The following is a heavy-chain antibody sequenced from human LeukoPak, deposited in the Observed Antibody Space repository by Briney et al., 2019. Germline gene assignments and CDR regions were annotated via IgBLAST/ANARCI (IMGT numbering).Heavy chain of an antibody. V-gene: IGHV1-18*01. Sequence: ASVKVSCKASGYTFTSYGISWVRQAPGQGLEWMGWISAYNGNTNYAQKLQGRVTMTTDTSTSTAYMELRSLRSDDTVVYYCARELGDPSNDFWSGYYFYYYGMDVWGQGTTVTVSS. J-gene: IGHJ6*02. CDR2: ISAYNGNT. D-gene: IGHD3-3*01. CDR3: ARELGDPSNDFWSGYYFYYYGMDV. CDR1: GYTFTSYG.